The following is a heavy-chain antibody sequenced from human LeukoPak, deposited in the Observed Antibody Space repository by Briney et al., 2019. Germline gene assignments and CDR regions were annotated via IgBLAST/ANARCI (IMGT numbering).Heavy chain of an antibody. V-gene: IGHV3-23*01. Sequence: GGSLRLSCAASGFTFNISAMSWVRQAPGKGLECVSPISGSGGITSYADSVKGRSTISRDNSKNTLYLQMNSLRAEDTAVYYCAKGDTTWELPHDYWGQGTLVTVSS. CDR2: ISGSGGIT. J-gene: IGHJ4*02. CDR1: GFTFNISA. D-gene: IGHD1-26*01. CDR3: AKGDTTWELPHDY.